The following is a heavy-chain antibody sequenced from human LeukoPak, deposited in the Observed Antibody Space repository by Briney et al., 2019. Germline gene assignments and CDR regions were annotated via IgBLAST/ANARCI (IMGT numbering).Heavy chain of an antibody. D-gene: IGHD3-10*01. Sequence: GRSLRLSCAASGFTFSSYGMHWVRQAPGKGLEWVAVIWYDGSNKYYADSVKGRFTISRDNSKNTLYLQMNSLRAEDTAVYYCASGRLLWFGESYYFDYWAREPWSPSPQ. CDR2: IWYDGSNK. V-gene: IGHV3-33*01. CDR1: GFTFSSYG. J-gene: IGHJ4*02. CDR3: ASGRLLWFGESYYFDY.